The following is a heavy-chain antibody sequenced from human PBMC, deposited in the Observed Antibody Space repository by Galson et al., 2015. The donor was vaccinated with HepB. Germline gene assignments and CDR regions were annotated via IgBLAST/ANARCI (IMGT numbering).Heavy chain of an antibody. CDR1: GYSFTSYW. CDR2: IDPSDSYT. CDR3: ARLSQYYYDSSGYYIDY. V-gene: IGHV5-10-1*01. J-gene: IGHJ4*02. Sequence: QSGAEVKKPGESLRISCKGSGYSFTSYWISWVRQMPGKGLEWMGRIDPSDSYTDYSPSFQGHVTISADKSISTAYLQWSSLKASDTAMYYCARLSQYYYDSSGYYIDYWGQGTLVTVSS. D-gene: IGHD3-22*01.